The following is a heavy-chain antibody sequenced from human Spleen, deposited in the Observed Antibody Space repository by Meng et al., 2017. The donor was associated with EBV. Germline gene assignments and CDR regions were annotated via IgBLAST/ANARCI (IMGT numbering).Heavy chain of an antibody. CDR2: INHRGSA. V-gene: IGHV4-34*01. CDR3: SRSLGAAGPDY. Sequence: QVHLQQGCAGLLKPSEPLSRTCAVDGGSFTTYYWTWIRQPPWKGLEWIGEINHRGSAHYNPSLKSRLTISVDTSKKQFSLKLSSVTAADTAVYYCSRSLGAAGPDYWGQGTLVTVSS. J-gene: IGHJ4*02. D-gene: IGHD6-13*01. CDR1: GGSFTTYY.